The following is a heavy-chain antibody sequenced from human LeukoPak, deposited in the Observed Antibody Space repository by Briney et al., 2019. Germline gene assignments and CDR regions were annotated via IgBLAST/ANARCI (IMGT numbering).Heavy chain of an antibody. CDR1: GFTFNSYN. Sequence: GGSLRLSCAASGFTFNSYNINWVRQAPGKGLEWVSSISSSTSYIYYADSVKGRFTISRDNAKNSLCLQMNSPRAEDTAVYYCARDPSTYTAMAFYFYYYMDVWGKGTTVTVSS. CDR2: ISSSTSYI. CDR3: ARDPSTYTAMAFYFYYYMDV. V-gene: IGHV3-21*01. D-gene: IGHD5-18*01. J-gene: IGHJ6*03.